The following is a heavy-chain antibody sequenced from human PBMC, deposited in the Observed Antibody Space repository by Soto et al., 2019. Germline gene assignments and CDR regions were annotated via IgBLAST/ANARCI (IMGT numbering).Heavy chain of an antibody. CDR1: GGSISSSSYY. V-gene: IGHV4-39*01. CDR3: ATITIFGVVPNYFDY. D-gene: IGHD3-3*01. CDR2: IYYSGST. J-gene: IGHJ4*02. Sequence: SETLSLTCTVSGGSISSSSYYWGWIRQPPGKGLEWIGSIYYSGSTYYNLSLKSRVTISVDTSKNQFSLKLSSVTAADTAVYYCATITIFGVVPNYFDYWGQGTLVTVSS.